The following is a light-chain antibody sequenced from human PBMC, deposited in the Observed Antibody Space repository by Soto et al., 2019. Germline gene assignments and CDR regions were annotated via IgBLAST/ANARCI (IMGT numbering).Light chain of an antibody. CDR2: GAS. V-gene: IGKV3-20*01. J-gene: IGKJ1*01. CDR3: QEHGRA. CDR1: QSVSSSY. Sequence: EIVLTQSPGTLSLSPGERATLSCRASQSVSSSYLAWYQQKPGQTPRLLIYGASSGATGIPDRLSGSGSGTDFTLTISRLEPEDFAVYYCQEHGRAFGQGTKVDIK.